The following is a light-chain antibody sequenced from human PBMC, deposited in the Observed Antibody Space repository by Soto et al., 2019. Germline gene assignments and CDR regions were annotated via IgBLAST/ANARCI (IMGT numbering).Light chain of an antibody. CDR3: QQSFSAPWT. CDR2: AAS. Sequence: DIQMTQSPSSLSASVGDRVTITCRASQSISSYLNWYQQKPGKVPKLLIYAASSLQGGVPSRFSGSGSGTDFTLNISSLQPDDFETYYCQQSFSAPWTFGQGTKLDIK. V-gene: IGKV1-39*01. CDR1: QSISSY. J-gene: IGKJ1*01.